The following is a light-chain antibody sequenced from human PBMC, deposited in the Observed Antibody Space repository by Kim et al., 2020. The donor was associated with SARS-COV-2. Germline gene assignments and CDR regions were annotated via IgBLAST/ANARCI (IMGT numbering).Light chain of an antibody. CDR3: SSYTSSSTVV. CDR1: SSDVGGYTY. J-gene: IGLJ2*01. Sequence: QSALTQPASVSGSPGQSITISCTGTSSDVGGYTYVSWYQQHPGKAPKLMIYDVSNRPSGVSNRFSGSKSGNTASLTISGLQAVDEADYYCSSYTSSSTVVFGGGTQLTVL. V-gene: IGLV2-14*03. CDR2: DVS.